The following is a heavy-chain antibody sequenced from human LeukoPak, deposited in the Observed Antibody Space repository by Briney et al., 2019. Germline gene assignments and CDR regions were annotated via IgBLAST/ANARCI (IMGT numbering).Heavy chain of an antibody. Sequence: GGSLRLSCAASGFSFSSYAMSWVRQAPGKGPEWVSSISGSGDSTYYADSVKGRFTISRDNSKNTLYLQMNSLRAEDTAVYYCAKQSYSSGWYFDYWGQGTLVTVSS. CDR1: GFSFSSYA. V-gene: IGHV3-23*01. D-gene: IGHD6-19*01. CDR2: ISGSGDST. CDR3: AKQSYSSGWYFDY. J-gene: IGHJ4*02.